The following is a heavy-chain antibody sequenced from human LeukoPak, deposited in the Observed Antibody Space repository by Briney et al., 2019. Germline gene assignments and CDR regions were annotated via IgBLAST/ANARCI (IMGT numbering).Heavy chain of an antibody. CDR1: GFTFSGYA. Sequence: TGGSLRLSCAASGFTFSGYAMTWVRQAPGKGLEWVSTISGGGGSTYYADSVKGRFTISRDNSKNTPYLQMNSLRAEDTAVYYCAKGPIYSSGWYVGYYYGMDVWGQGTTVTVSS. V-gene: IGHV3-23*01. D-gene: IGHD6-19*01. J-gene: IGHJ6*02. CDR2: ISGGGGST. CDR3: AKGPIYSSGWYVGYYYGMDV.